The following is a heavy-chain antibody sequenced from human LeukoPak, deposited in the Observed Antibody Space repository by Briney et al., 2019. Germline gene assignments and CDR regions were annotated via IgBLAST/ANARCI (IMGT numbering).Heavy chain of an antibody. CDR3: AKRYIGNYYFDY. D-gene: IGHD3-16*02. V-gene: IGHV3-23*01. CDR1: GFTLSSYA. CDR2: VNADGGNT. J-gene: IGHJ4*02. Sequence: GGSLRLSCAASGFTLSSYAMSWVRQAPGKGLEWVSAVNADGGNTYYADSVKGRFTISRDNSKNTLYLQMNSLRAEDTAVHYCAKRYIGNYYFDYWGQGTLVTASS.